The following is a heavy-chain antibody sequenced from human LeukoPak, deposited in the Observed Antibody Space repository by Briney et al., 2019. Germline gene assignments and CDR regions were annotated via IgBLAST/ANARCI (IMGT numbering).Heavy chain of an antibody. Sequence: GASVKVSCKASGGTFSSYAISWVRQAPGQGLEWMGWISAYIGNPKYAQSFQGRVTVTTDTSTSTAYMELRSLRSDDTAVYFCARGRYFGLDYWGQGTLVTVSS. CDR1: GGTFSSYA. CDR2: ISAYIGNP. D-gene: IGHD3-10*01. CDR3: ARGRYFGLDY. V-gene: IGHV1-18*01. J-gene: IGHJ4*02.